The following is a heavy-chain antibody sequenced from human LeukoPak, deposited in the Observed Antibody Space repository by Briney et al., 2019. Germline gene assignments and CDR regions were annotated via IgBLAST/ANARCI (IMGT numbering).Heavy chain of an antibody. CDR3: AKGVGGSGSYYAYYMDV. D-gene: IGHD3-10*01. J-gene: IGHJ6*03. CDR2: ISGSGGST. CDR1: GFTFSSYA. V-gene: IGHV3-23*01. Sequence: GGSLRLSCAASGFTFSSYAMSWVRQAPGKGLEWVSAISGSGGSTYYADSVKGRFTISRDNSKNTLYLQMNSLRVEDTAKYYCAKGVGGSGSYYAYYMDVWGKGTTVTISS.